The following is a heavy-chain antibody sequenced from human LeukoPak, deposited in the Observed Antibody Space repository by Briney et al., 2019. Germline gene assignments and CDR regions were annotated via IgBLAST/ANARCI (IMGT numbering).Heavy chain of an antibody. V-gene: IGHV4-59*05. Sequence: SETLSLTCTVSGGSISSYYWSWIRQPPGKGLEWIGSIYYSGSTYYNPSLKSRVTISVDTSKNQFSLKLSSVTAADTAVYYCARLNTTVTGNYFDYWGQGTLVTVSS. CDR1: GGSISSYY. J-gene: IGHJ4*02. D-gene: IGHD4-11*01. CDR2: IYYSGST. CDR3: ARLNTTVTGNYFDY.